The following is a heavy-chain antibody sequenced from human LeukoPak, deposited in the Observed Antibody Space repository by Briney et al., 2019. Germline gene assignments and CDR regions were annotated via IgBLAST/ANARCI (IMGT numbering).Heavy chain of an antibody. CDR3: AKVRPDYIWGSYQYYFDY. Sequence: GGSLRLSCAASGFTFSSYSMNWVRQAPGKGLEWVSSISSSSSYIYYADSVKGRFTISRDNSKNTLYLQMNSLRAEDTAVYYCAKVRPDYIWGSYQYYFDYWGQGTLVTVSS. J-gene: IGHJ4*02. CDR1: GFTFSSYS. V-gene: IGHV3-21*04. CDR2: ISSSSSYI. D-gene: IGHD3-16*01.